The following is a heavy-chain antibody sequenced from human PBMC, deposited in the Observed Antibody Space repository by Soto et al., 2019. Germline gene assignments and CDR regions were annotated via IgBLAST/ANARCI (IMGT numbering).Heavy chain of an antibody. Sequence: QVQLQESGPGLVKPSQTLSLTCTVSGDSFSSADYKWSWIRQPPGKGLEWIGYTYYSGYTYNNPSLKSRVTMSGDTAKNQFSLKLSSVTAADTAVYYCARGGDYVAFDYWGQGTMVTVS. V-gene: IGHV4-30-4*01. D-gene: IGHD4-17*01. CDR2: TYYSGYT. CDR1: GDSFSSADYK. CDR3: ARGGDYVAFDY. J-gene: IGHJ4*02.